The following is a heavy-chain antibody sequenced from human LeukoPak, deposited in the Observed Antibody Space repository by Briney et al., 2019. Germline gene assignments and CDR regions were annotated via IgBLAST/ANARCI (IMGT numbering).Heavy chain of an antibody. D-gene: IGHD3-22*01. CDR3: ARTRSLYESSNYLGY. Sequence: PSETLSLTCTVSGGPISSYYWSWIRQPPGKGLEWIGDIYNGGNTNYNPSLKSRVTILVDTSKMQFSLKLTSVTTADTAVYYCARTRSLYESSNYLGYWGQGTLVTVSS. V-gene: IGHV4-59*01. CDR1: GGPISSYY. J-gene: IGHJ4*02. CDR2: IYNGGNT.